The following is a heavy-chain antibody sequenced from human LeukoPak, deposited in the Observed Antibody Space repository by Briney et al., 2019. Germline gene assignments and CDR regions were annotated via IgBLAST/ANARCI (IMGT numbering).Heavy chain of an antibody. V-gene: IGHV3-48*04. Sequence: GGSLRLSCAASGFTFSSYSMNWVRQAPGKGLEWVSYISSSSSTIYYADSVKGRFTISRDNAKNSLYLQMNSLRAEDTAVYYCARQLVVATIRYYYYYMDVWGKGTTVTVSS. J-gene: IGHJ6*03. CDR3: ARQLVVATIRYYYYYMDV. CDR2: ISSSSSTI. D-gene: IGHD5-12*01. CDR1: GFTFSSYS.